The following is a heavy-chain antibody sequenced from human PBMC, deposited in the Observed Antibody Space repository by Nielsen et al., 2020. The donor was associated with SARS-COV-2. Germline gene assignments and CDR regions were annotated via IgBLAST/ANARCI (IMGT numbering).Heavy chain of an antibody. CDR1: GYSFTSYW. V-gene: IGHV5-51*01. Sequence: GESLKISCKGSGYSFTSYWIGWVRQMPGKGLEWMGIIYPGDSDTRYSPSFQGQVTISADKSLSTAYLQLSSLKASDTAMYYCGRLSSPSDENWFDPWGQGTLVTVSS. D-gene: IGHD2-2*01. J-gene: IGHJ5*02. CDR3: GRLSSPSDENWFDP. CDR2: IYPGDSDT.